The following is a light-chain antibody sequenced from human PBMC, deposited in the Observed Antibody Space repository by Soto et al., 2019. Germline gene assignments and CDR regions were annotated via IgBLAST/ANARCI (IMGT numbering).Light chain of an antibody. V-gene: IGKV3-15*01. J-gene: IGKJ1*01. CDR3: HQYNNWQRT. Sequence: EIVMTQSPATLSVSPGERATLSCRASQSVSSNLAWYQQKPGQAPRLLIYGASTRATGIPARFSGSGSGTDFTLTICNFQSEDLAVYYCHQYNNWQRTFGQGTKVEIK. CDR2: GAS. CDR1: QSVSSN.